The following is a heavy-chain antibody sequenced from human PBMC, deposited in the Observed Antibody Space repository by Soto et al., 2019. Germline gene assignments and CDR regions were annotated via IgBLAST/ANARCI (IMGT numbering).Heavy chain of an antibody. Sequence: QVQLVQSGAEVKKAGTSVKVSCKASGYIFTGYFIHWVRQTPGQGLQWLGRITPNSGDTQYGQTFQGRVTSTRDTSTTTAYMELSDLRSDDSALYYCVRWGYGSNSLEFWGQGTLVTVSS. CDR3: VRWGYGSNSLEF. J-gene: IGHJ4*03. D-gene: IGHD5-18*01. V-gene: IGHV1-2*06. CDR1: GYIFTGYF. CDR2: ITPNSGDT.